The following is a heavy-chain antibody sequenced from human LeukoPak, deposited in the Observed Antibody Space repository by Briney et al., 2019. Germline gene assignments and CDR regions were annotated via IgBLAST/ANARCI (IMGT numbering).Heavy chain of an antibody. CDR1: GYSFTTSW. D-gene: IGHD6-19*01. J-gene: IGHJ4*02. Sequence: PGESLKISCKDSGYSFTTSWIGWVRQMPGKDLEWMGIIFPRDSDTRYSPSFQGQVTMSADKSISTAYLQWSSLKASDTAMYYCAKVRGSGGFVIDYWGQGTVVTVSS. CDR3: AKVRGSGGFVIDY. V-gene: IGHV5-51*01. CDR2: IFPRDSDT.